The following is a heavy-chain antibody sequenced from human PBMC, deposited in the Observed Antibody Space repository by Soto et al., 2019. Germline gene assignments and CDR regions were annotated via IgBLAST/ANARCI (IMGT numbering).Heavy chain of an antibody. J-gene: IGHJ4*02. CDR3: ASYDSSGYYYLADY. D-gene: IGHD3-22*01. V-gene: IGHV1-3*01. CDR1: GYTFTSYA. CDR2: INAGNGNT. Sequence: GASVKVSCKASGYTFTSYAMHWVRQAPGQRLEWMGWINAGNGNTKYSQKFQGRVTITRDTSASTAYMELSSLISEDTAVYYCASYDSSGYYYLADYWGQGTLVTVSS.